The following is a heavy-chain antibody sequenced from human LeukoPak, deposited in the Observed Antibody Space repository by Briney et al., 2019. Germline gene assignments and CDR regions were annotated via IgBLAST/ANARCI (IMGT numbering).Heavy chain of an antibody. CDR1: GYNFTGYY. Sequence: ASVKVSCKASGYNFTGYYMHWVRQAPGQGLEWMGWINPNSGGTNYAQKFQGRVTMTRNTSINTAYMELSRLRSDDTAVYYCARGLRGSPAFDYWGQGTLVTVSS. CDR3: ARGLRGSPAFDY. J-gene: IGHJ4*02. D-gene: IGHD5-12*01. CDR2: INPNSGGT. V-gene: IGHV1-2*02.